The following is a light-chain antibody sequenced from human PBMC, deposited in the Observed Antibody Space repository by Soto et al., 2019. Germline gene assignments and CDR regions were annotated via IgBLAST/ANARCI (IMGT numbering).Light chain of an antibody. Sequence: QSVLTQPPSASGTPGQRVTISCSGSSSNIESNTVTWYQQLPGTAPKLMIHEVSNRPSGVSNRFSGSKSGNTASLTISGLQAEDEADYYCSSYTSSRAYVFGIGTKLTVL. J-gene: IGLJ1*01. CDR1: SSNIESNT. CDR2: EVS. V-gene: IGLV1-44*01. CDR3: SSYTSSRAYV.